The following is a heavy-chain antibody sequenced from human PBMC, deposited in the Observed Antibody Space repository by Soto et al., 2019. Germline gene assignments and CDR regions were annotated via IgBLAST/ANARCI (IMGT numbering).Heavy chain of an antibody. CDR1: GYTFTSYD. CDR3: ARERGDFATVRFDP. Sequence: QVQLVQSGAEVKKPGASVKVSCKASGYTFTSYDINWVRQATGQGLEWMGWMNPNSGNTGYAQKFQGRVTMTRNTSISTAYMELSSLRAEDTAVYYCARERGDFATVRFDPWGQGTLVTVSS. V-gene: IGHV1-8*01. CDR2: MNPNSGNT. J-gene: IGHJ5*02. D-gene: IGHD2-21*02.